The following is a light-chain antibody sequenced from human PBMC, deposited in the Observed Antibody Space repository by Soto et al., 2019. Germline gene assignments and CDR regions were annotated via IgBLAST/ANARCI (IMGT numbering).Light chain of an antibody. Sequence: QSALTQPASVSGSPGQSITISCTGTSSDVGGYNYVSWYQQHPGRAPKLIIYAVSNRPSGVSDRFSGSKSGNTASLTISGLQPEDEADYYCSSYTTSNTLVFGGGTKLTVL. V-gene: IGLV2-14*03. CDR2: AVS. CDR1: SSDVGGYNY. CDR3: SSYTTSNTLV. J-gene: IGLJ2*01.